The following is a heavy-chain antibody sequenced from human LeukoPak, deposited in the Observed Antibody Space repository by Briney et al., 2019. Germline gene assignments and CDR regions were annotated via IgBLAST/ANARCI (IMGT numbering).Heavy chain of an antibody. CDR2: MNIDGSII. J-gene: IGHJ4*02. Sequence: GGSLRLSCVVSGFTFSSYWMHWVRQAPGEGLVWVSRMNIDGSIITYADSVKGRFTISRDNAKNTLYLQMNSLRAEDTAVYYCARGVGTTNPPEDYWGQGTLVTVSS. CDR1: GFTFSSYW. D-gene: IGHD1-26*01. CDR3: ARGVGTTNPPEDY. V-gene: IGHV3-74*01.